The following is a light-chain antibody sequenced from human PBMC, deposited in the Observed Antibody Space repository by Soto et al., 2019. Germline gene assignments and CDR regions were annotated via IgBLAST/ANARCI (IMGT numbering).Light chain of an antibody. CDR1: QTISSTF. J-gene: IGKJ4*01. Sequence: EIVLTQSPGTLSLSPGERATLSCRASQTISSTFLAWYRQRPGQAPRLLIYGASSRATGIPDRFSGSGSGTDFTLTISRLEPEDFAVYYCQQFGLSPTFGGGTKVEFK. CDR2: GAS. CDR3: QQFGLSPT. V-gene: IGKV3-20*01.